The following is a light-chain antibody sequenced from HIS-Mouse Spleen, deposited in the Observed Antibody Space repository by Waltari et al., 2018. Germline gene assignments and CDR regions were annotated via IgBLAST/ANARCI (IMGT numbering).Light chain of an antibody. V-gene: IGLV1-47*01. CDR2: RNN. J-gene: IGLJ2*01. CDR1: SPNIGSNY. Sequence: QSVLTQPPSASGTPGQRVTISCSGSSPNIGSNYVYWYQQLPGTAPKLLIYRNNQRPSGVPDRFSGSKSGTSASLAISGLRSEDDADYYCAAWDDSLSGVFGGGTKLTVL. CDR3: AAWDDSLSGV.